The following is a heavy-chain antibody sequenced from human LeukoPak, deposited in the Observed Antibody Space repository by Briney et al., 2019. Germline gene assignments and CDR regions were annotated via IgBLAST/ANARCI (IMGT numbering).Heavy chain of an antibody. CDR3: ARWVDSVAGLEYYFDY. V-gene: IGHV1-18*01. CDR2: ISAYNGNT. Sequence: ASVKVSCKASGYTFTSYGISWVRQAPGQGLEWMGRISAYNGNTNYAQKLQGRVTMTTDTSTSTAYMELRSLRSDDTAVYYCARWVDSVAGLEYYFDYWGQGTLVTVSS. J-gene: IGHJ4*02. D-gene: IGHD6-19*01. CDR1: GYTFTSYG.